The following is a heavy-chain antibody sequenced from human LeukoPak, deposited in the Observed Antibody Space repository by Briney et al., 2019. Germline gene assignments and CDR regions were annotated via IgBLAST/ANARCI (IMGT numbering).Heavy chain of an antibody. Sequence: ASVKVSCKASGYTFTSYGISWVRQAPGQGLEWMGWISAYNGNTNYAQKFQGRVTITADESTSTAYMELSSLRSEDTAVYYCASDLQTYCSSTSCPRGPFDIWGQGTMVTVSS. D-gene: IGHD2-2*01. V-gene: IGHV1-18*01. CDR3: ASDLQTYCSSTSCPRGPFDI. J-gene: IGHJ3*02. CDR2: ISAYNGNT. CDR1: GYTFTSYG.